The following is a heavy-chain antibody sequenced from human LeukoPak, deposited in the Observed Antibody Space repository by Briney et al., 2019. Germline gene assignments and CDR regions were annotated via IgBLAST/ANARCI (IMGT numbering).Heavy chain of an antibody. V-gene: IGHV3-48*01. Sequence: PGGSLRLSCAASGFTFSTYSMNWVRQAPGKGLEWVSYISSSSSTIYYADSVKDRFTISRDKAKNSLYLQMNSLRAEDTAVYYCARDRRELLWFGELFGMDVWGQGTTVTVSS. CDR1: GFTFSTYS. CDR3: ARDRRELLWFGELFGMDV. J-gene: IGHJ6*02. D-gene: IGHD3-10*01. CDR2: ISSSSSTI.